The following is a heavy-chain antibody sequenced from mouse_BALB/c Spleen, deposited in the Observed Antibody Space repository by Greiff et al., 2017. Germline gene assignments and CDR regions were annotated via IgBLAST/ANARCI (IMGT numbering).Heavy chain of an antibody. Sequence: VQLVESGAELVRPGVSVKISCKGSGYTFTDYAMHWVKQSHAKSLEWIGVISTYYGDASYNQKFKGKATMTVDKSSSTAYMELARLTSEDSAIYYCARWGLLTGYYFDYWGQGTTLTVSS. CDR1: GYTFTDYA. CDR3: ARWGLLTGYYFDY. J-gene: IGHJ2*01. CDR2: ISTYYGDA. V-gene: IGHV1S137*01. D-gene: IGHD4-1*01.